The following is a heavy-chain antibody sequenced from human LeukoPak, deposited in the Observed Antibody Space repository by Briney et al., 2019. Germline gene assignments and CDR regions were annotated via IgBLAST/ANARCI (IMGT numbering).Heavy chain of an antibody. V-gene: IGHV1-46*01. Sequence: ASVKVSCKASGYTFTSYYMHWVRQAPGQGLEWMGIINPSGGSTSYAQKFQGRVTMTRDTSTSTVYMELSSLRSEDTAVYYCASQSGVTIFGVVIPGPPDYWGQGTPVTVSS. CDR3: ASQSGVTIFGVVIPGPPDY. J-gene: IGHJ4*02. CDR1: GYTFTSYY. D-gene: IGHD3-3*01. CDR2: INPSGGST.